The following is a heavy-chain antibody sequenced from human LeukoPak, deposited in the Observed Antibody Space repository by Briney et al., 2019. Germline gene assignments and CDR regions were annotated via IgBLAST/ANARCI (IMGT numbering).Heavy chain of an antibody. Sequence: GESLKISCKGSGYSFSSYWIGWVRQMPGKGLEWMGIIYPGDSETRYSPSFQGQVTISADKSISTAYLQWSSLKASDTAMYYCARGGMGYCSSISCYTCDYWGQGTLVTVSS. V-gene: IGHV5-51*01. CDR1: GYSFSSYW. J-gene: IGHJ4*02. CDR3: ARGGMGYCSSISCYTCDY. CDR2: IYPGDSET. D-gene: IGHD2-2*02.